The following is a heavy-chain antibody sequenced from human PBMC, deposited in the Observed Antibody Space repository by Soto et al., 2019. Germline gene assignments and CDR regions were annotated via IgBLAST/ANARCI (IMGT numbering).Heavy chain of an antibody. CDR2: ISYDGSNK. V-gene: IGHV3-30*18. CDR3: AKDNRYCSSTSCPLMAPGAFDI. Sequence: GGSLRLSCAASGFTFSSYGMHWVRQAPGKGLEWVAVISYDGSNKYYADSVKGRFTISRDNSKNTLYLQMNSLRAEDTAVYYCAKDNRYCSSTSCPLMAPGAFDIWGQGTMVTVSS. CDR1: GFTFSSYG. J-gene: IGHJ3*02. D-gene: IGHD2-2*01.